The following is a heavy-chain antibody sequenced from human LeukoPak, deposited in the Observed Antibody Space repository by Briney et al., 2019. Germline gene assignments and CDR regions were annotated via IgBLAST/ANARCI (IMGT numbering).Heavy chain of an antibody. D-gene: IGHD2/OR15-2a*01. J-gene: IGHJ4*02. Sequence: GRSLRLSCAASGFTFDDYAMHWVRQAPGKGLEWVSCISSSSSYTYYSDSVKGRFTISRDNAKDSLYLQMNSLRAEDTAVYYCAREFLTPFDYWGQGTLVTVSS. CDR2: ISSSSSYT. CDR1: GFTFDDYA. V-gene: IGHV3-21*01. CDR3: AREFLTPFDY.